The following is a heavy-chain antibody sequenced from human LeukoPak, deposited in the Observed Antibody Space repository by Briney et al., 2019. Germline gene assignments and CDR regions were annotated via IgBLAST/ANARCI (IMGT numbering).Heavy chain of an antibody. CDR3: AAAWLAATRDAFDV. Sequence: GTSVKVSCKASGFTFTSSAVQWVRQARGQRLEWIGWIVVGSGNTNYAQKFQERVTITRDMSTSTAYMELSSLRSEDTAVYYCAAAWLAATRDAFDVWGQGTMVTVSS. CDR1: GFTFTSSA. D-gene: IGHD5-12*01. CDR2: IVVGSGNT. J-gene: IGHJ3*01. V-gene: IGHV1-58*01.